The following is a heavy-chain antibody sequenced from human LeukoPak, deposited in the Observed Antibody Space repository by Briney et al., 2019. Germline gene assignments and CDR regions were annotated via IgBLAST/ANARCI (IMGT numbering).Heavy chain of an antibody. CDR3: ARRRGFHDAFDI. J-gene: IGHJ3*02. CDR2: IYPGDSES. D-gene: IGHD3-10*01. V-gene: IGHV5-51*01. CDR1: GYSFTNYW. Sequence: GESLKISCKGSGYSFTNYWIAWVRQMPGQGLEWMGIIYPGDSESKYSPSFQGQVTISADKSISTAYVQWSSLKASDTAMYYCARRRGFHDAFDIWGQGTMVTVSS.